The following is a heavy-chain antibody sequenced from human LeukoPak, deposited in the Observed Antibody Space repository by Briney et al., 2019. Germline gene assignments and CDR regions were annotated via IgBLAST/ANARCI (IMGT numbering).Heavy chain of an antibody. CDR3: ARRVIRGVNWFDP. V-gene: IGHV5-51*01. Sequence: GESLKISCKGSGYDFTNYWIGWVRQMPGKGLEWMGIIYPGDSDTRYSPSFQGQVTISADKSISTAYLQWSSLKASDTVMYYCARRVIRGVNWFDPWGQGTLVTVSS. D-gene: IGHD3-10*01. CDR2: IYPGDSDT. J-gene: IGHJ5*02. CDR1: GYDFTNYW.